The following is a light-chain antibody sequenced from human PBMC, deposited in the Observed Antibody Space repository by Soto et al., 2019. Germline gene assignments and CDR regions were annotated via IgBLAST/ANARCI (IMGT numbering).Light chain of an antibody. CDR3: SSFASSIPLV. V-gene: IGLV2-14*03. CDR2: DVT. Sequence: QLVLTQPASVSGSPGQSITISCTGTSSDVGGYNYVSWYQQHPGKAPKLLICDVTNRPSGVSNRFSGSKSGNTASLTISGLQTEDEADYYCSSFASSIPLVFGGGTKLTVL. J-gene: IGLJ2*01. CDR1: SSDVGGYNY.